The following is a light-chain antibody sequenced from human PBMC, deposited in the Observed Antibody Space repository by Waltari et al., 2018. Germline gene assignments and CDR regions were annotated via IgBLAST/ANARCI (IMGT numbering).Light chain of an antibody. J-gene: IGKJ4*01. Sequence: DIQMTQSPSSVSASVGDRVTITCRASQGISSWLAWYQEKPGKAPKLLRLDASSLQSGVPSRFSGSRSGTDFTLTINSLQPEDFATYYCEQANDFPLTFGGGTRVEIK. V-gene: IGKV1-12*01. CDR3: EQANDFPLT. CDR1: QGISSW. CDR2: DAS.